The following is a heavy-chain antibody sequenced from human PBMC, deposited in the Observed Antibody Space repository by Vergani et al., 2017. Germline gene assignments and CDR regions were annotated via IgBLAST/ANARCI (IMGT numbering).Heavy chain of an antibody. J-gene: IGHJ4*02. V-gene: IGHV3-30*01. CDR2: ISYDGSNK. CDR1: GFTFSSYA. Sequence: VQLLESGGGLVQPGRSLRLSCAASGFTFSSYAMHWVRQAPGKGLEWVAVISYDGSNKYYADSVKGRFTISRDNSKNTLYLQMNSLRAEDTAVYYCARGNRYYDFWSGYSNFDYWGQGTLVTVSS. D-gene: IGHD3-3*01. CDR3: ARGNRYYDFWSGYSNFDY.